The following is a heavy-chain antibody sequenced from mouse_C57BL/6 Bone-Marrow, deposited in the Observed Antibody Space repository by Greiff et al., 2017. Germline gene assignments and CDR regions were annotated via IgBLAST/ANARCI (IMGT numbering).Heavy chain of an antibody. CDR1: GFSLTSYA. V-gene: IGHV2-9-1*01. CDR2: IWTGGGT. D-gene: IGHD1-1*01. CDR3: ARDLSYYGSSYWYFDV. Sequence: VKLMESGPGLVAPSQSLSITCTVSGFSLTSYAISWVRQPPGKGLEWLGVIWTGGGTNYNSALKSRLSISKDNSKSQVFLKMNSLQTDDTARYYCARDLSYYGSSYWYFDVWGTGTTVTVSS. J-gene: IGHJ1*03.